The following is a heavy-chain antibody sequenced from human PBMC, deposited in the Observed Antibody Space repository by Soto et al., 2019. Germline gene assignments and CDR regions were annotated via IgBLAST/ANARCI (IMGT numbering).Heavy chain of an antibody. D-gene: IGHD6-19*01. V-gene: IGHV3-21*01. J-gene: IGHJ6*02. CDR3: ARGYSSGWYTEDYYYYYGMDV. Sequence: PGGSLRLSCAASGFTFSSYAMSWVRQAPGKGLEWVSSISSSSSYIYYADSVKGRFTISRDNAKNSLYLQMNSLRAEDTAVYYCARGYSSGWYTEDYYYYYGMDVWGQGTLVTVSS. CDR2: ISSSSSYI. CDR1: GFTFSSYA.